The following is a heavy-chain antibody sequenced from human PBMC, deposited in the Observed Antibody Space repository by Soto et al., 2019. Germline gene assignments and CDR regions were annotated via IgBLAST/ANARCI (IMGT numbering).Heavy chain of an antibody. CDR1: GGSFSGYY. V-gene: IGHV4-34*01. J-gene: IGHJ4*02. D-gene: IGHD6-13*01. CDR2: INHSGST. CDR3: ASFRPYSSSFDY. Sequence: SETLSLTCAVYGGSFSGYYWSWFRQPPGKGLEWIGEINHSGSTNYNPSLKSRVTISVDTSKNQFSLKLSSVTAADTAVYYCASFRPYSSSFDYWGQGTLVTVS.